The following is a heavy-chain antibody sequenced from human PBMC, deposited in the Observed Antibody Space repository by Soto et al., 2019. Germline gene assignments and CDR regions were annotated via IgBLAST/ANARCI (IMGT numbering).Heavy chain of an antibody. CDR2: INHSGST. D-gene: IGHD2-2*01. V-gene: IGHV4-34*01. J-gene: IGHJ6*03. Sequence: SETLSLTCAVYGGSFSGYYWSWIRQPPGKGLEWIGEINHSGSTNYNPSLKSRVTISVDTSKNQFSLKLSSVTAADTAVYYCARGNIVVVPAARYYYYMDVWGKGTTVTVSS. CDR3: ARGNIVVVPAARYYYYMDV. CDR1: GGSFSGYY.